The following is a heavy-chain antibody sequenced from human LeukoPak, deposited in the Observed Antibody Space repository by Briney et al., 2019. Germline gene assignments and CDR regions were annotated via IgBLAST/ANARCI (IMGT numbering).Heavy chain of an antibody. CDR3: AREPTGVLDAFDI. V-gene: IGHV4-30-4*08. CDR2: ISYSGST. CDR1: GGSISSDDYY. J-gene: IGHJ3*02. D-gene: IGHD2-8*01. Sequence: SETLSLTCTVSGGSISSDDYYWSWIRQPPGKGLEWIGYISYSGSTYHNPSLQSRVTISVDTSKNQFSLKLSSVTAADTAVYYCAREPTGVLDAFDIWGQGTMVTVSS.